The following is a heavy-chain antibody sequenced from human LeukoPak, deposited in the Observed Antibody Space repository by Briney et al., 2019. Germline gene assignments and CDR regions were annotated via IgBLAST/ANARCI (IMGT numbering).Heavy chain of an antibody. CDR2: IFYDGSS. CDR3: ARGYRVVGATRPLYYFDY. Sequence: NPSETLSLTCTVSSGSIRNSNYYWGWIRQPPGKGLEWIGSIFYDGSSDYNPSLKSRVTISLDTSKNQFSLRLSSVTAADTAMYYCARGYRVVGATRPLYYFDYWGQGTLVTVSS. V-gene: IGHV4-39*07. CDR1: SGSIRNSNYY. D-gene: IGHD1-26*01. J-gene: IGHJ4*02.